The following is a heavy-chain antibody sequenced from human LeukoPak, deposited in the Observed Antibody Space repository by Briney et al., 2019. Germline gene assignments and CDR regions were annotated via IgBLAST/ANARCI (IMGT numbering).Heavy chain of an antibody. CDR3: AREVGGHSSSSYYYYYYYMDV. CDR2: IQQDGSAK. CDR1: GFTFSTSW. J-gene: IGHJ6*03. Sequence: GGSLRLSCAASGFTFSTSWMSWVRQAPGKGLEWVANIQQDGSAKYYVDSVKGRFTISRDNAKNSLYLQMNSLRAEDTAVYYCAREVGGHSSSSYYYYYYYMDVWGKGTTVTVSS. V-gene: IGHV3-7*01. D-gene: IGHD6-6*01.